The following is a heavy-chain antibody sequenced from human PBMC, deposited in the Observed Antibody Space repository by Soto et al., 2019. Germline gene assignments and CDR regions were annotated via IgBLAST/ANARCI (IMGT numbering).Heavy chain of an antibody. V-gene: IGHV3-21*01. D-gene: IGHD6-6*01. CDR1: GFTFSSYS. Sequence: GGSLRLSCAASGFTFSSYSMNWVRQAPGKGLEWVSSISSSSSNIYYADSVKGRFTISRDNAKNSLYLQMNSLRAEDTAVYYCAREGSVIAARYYYYYYIDVWGKGTTVTVSS. J-gene: IGHJ6*03. CDR2: ISSSSSNI. CDR3: AREGSVIAARYYYYYYIDV.